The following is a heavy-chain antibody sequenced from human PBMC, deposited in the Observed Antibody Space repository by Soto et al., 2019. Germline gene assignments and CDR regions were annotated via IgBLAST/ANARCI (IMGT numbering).Heavy chain of an antibody. J-gene: IGHJ6*01. CDR2: ISQSSAYT. Sequence: GSLRLPCAASGCIFGAYSMNWVRHPPGKALERVSSISQSSAYTHYADSVKGRFTIYRDDSRNTLYLQMNSLRADDTAVYYCAKDDLKPDGMWLVRTRGQVAAVSIS. V-gene: IGHV3-23*01. D-gene: IGHD5-12*01. CDR1: GCIFGAYS. CDR3: AKDDLKPDGMWLVRT.